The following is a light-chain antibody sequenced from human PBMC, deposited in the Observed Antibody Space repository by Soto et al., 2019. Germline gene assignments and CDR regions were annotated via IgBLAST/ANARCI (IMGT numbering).Light chain of an antibody. CDR1: SSDVGSYNL. V-gene: IGLV2-23*01. Sequence: QSALTQPASVSGSPGQSITISCTGTSSDVGSYNLVSWYQQHPGKAPKLMIYEGGKRPSGVSDRFSGSKSGNTASLTISGLQAEDEADYYCCTYAGDTTWVFGGGTQLTVL. CDR2: EGG. CDR3: CTYAGDTTWV. J-gene: IGLJ3*02.